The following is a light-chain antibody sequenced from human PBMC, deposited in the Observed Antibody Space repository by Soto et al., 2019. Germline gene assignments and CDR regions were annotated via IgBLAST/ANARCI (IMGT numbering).Light chain of an antibody. Sequence: VLTQSPGSLSLSPGERATLSCRASQTISSNLAWYQQKPGQAPRLLIYGASTRATGIPARFSGSGSGTEFTLTINSLQSEDSAVYYCQQHNQWPITFGQGTRLAIK. J-gene: IGKJ5*01. CDR3: QQHNQWPIT. V-gene: IGKV3D-15*01. CDR1: QTISSN. CDR2: GAS.